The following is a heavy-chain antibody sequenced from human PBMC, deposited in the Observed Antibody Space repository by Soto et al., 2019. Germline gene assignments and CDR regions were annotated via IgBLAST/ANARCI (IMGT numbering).Heavy chain of an antibody. CDR3: AREDILGTRSFDY. Sequence: LRLSCAASGFTVSSNYMSWVRQAPGKGLEWVSVIYSCGSTYYADSVKGRFTIFRDNAKNSLYLQMNSLRDEDTAVYYCAREDILGTRSFDYWGQGALVTVSS. V-gene: IGHV3-66*03. D-gene: IGHD1-26*01. J-gene: IGHJ4*02. CDR2: IYSCGST. CDR1: GFTVSSNY.